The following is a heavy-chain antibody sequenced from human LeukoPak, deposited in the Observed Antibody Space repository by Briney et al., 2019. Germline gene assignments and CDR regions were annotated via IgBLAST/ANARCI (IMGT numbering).Heavy chain of an antibody. J-gene: IGHJ4*02. CDR1: GFTFSSYD. D-gene: IGHD3-10*01. CDR2: ISRSGGIT. V-gene: IGHV3-23*01. Sequence: GGSLRLSCAASGFTFSSYDMNWVRQAPGKGLEWVSAISRSGGITYYADSVKGRFTISRDNSKNTLYLQMNSLRAEDTAVYYCARDESFYGSGRYYWGQGTLVTVSS. CDR3: ARDESFYGSGRYY.